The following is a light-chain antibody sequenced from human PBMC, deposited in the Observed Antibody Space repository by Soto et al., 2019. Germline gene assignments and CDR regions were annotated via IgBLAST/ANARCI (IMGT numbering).Light chain of an antibody. CDR1: SSVVGSYNF. J-gene: IGLJ1*01. CDR3: CSYAGSSTYV. Sequence: QSVLTQPASVSGSPGQSITISCTGTSSVVGSYNFVSWYQQQPGIAPKLMIYEVNKRPSGVSNRFSGSKSGNTASLTISELQAEDEADYYCCSYAGSSTYVFGTGTKVTVL. CDR2: EVN. V-gene: IGLV2-23*02.